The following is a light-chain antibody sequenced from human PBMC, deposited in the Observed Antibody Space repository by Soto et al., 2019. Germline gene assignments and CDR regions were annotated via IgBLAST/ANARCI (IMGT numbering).Light chain of an antibody. Sequence: QAVVTQPPSVSGATGQRVTISCTGSSSNIGAGYDVHWYQQLPGTAPKLLIYGNSNRPSGVPDRFSGSKSGTSASLAITGLQAEDEADYYCQSYDSSLSGLWVFGGGTKLTVL. CDR3: QSYDSSLSGLWV. J-gene: IGLJ3*02. CDR2: GNS. CDR1: SSNIGAGYD. V-gene: IGLV1-40*01.